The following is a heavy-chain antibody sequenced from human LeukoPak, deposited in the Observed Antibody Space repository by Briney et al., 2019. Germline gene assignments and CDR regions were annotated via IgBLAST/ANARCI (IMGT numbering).Heavy chain of an antibody. CDR2: INHSGST. J-gene: IGHJ5*01. V-gene: IGHV4-34*01. D-gene: IGHD3-16*01. CDR1: GGSFSGYY. Sequence: PSETLSLTCAVYGGSFSGYYWSWIRQPPGKGLEWIGEINHSGSTNYNPSLKSRVTISVDTSKNQFSLKLSSVTAADTAVYYCARYVSSWFDYWGQGTLVTVSS. CDR3: ARYVSSWFDY.